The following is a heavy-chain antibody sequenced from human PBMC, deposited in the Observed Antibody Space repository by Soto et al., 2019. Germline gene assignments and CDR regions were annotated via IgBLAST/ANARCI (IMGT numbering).Heavy chain of an antibody. CDR1: GGSFSGYY. D-gene: IGHD3-10*01. J-gene: IGHJ4*02. CDR3: ARSGSMVRGVEFDY. CDR2: INHSGST. Sequence: SETLSLTCAVYGGSFSGYYWSWIRQPPGKGLEWIGEINHSGSTNYNPSLKSRVTISVDTSKNQFSLKLSSVTAADTAVYYCARSGSMVRGVEFDYWGQGTLVTVSS. V-gene: IGHV4-34*01.